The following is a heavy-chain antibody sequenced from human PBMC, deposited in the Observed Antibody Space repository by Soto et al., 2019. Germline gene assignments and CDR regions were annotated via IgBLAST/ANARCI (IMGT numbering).Heavy chain of an antibody. CDR3: ASARHIGP. Sequence: GGSLRLSCAASGFTFGNYWMSWVRQAPGKGPEWVDNIKQDGSERNYVDSVKGRFTISRDNAENSLYLQMNSPRVEDTGVYYCASARHIGPWGQGTLVTVSS. CDR2: IKQDGSER. CDR1: GFTFGNYW. D-gene: IGHD2-21*01. V-gene: IGHV3-7*01. J-gene: IGHJ5*02.